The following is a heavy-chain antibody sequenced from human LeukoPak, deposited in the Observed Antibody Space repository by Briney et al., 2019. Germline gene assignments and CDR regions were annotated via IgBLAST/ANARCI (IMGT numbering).Heavy chain of an antibody. V-gene: IGHV3-30*18. CDR3: AKDHSSSPGQISYFDY. D-gene: IGHD6-6*01. CDR1: GFTFSSYG. CDR2: ISYDGSNK. J-gene: IGHJ4*02. Sequence: GGSLRLSCAASGFTFSSYGMHWVRQAPGKGLEWVAVISYDGSNKYYADSVKGRFTISRDNSKNTLYLQMNSLRAEGTAVYYCAKDHSSSPGQISYFDYWGQGTLVTVSS.